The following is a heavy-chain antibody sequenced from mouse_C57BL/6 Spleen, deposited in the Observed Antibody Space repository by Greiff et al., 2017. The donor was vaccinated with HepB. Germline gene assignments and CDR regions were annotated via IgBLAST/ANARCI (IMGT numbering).Heavy chain of an antibody. Sequence: VQLQQSGPELVKPGASVKISCKASGYTFTDYYMNWVKQSHGKSLEWIGDINPNNGGTSYNQKFKGKATLTVDKSSSTAYMELRSLTSEDSAVYYCARTPSYYSTPYAMDYWGQGTSVTVSS. J-gene: IGHJ4*01. D-gene: IGHD2-5*01. V-gene: IGHV1-26*01. CDR3: ARTPSYYSTPYAMDY. CDR2: INPNNGGT. CDR1: GYTFTDYY.